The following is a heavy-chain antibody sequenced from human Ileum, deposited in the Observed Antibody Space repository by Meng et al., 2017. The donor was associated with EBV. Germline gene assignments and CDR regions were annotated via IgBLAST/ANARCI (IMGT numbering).Heavy chain of an antibody. CDR2: IHHTRGP. D-gene: IGHD2-8*01. CDR3: ASNGAFSLDH. J-gene: IGHJ4*02. CDR1: GDSISNDHW. V-gene: IGHV4-4*02. Sequence: QVHPQEACPGLAGPSGTLPLPCSFSGDSISNDHWWSWVRQSPGKGLEWIGEIHHTRGPNYNPSLKSRVIISVDKSNNHFSLRLSAVTAADTAVYYCASNGAFSLDHWGQGTLVTVSS.